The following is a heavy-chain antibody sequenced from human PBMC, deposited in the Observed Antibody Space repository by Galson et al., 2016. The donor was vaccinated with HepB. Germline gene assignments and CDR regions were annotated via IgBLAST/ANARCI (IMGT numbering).Heavy chain of an antibody. V-gene: IGHV1-18*01. D-gene: IGHD3-3*01. CDR1: GYTFTSHG. CDR3: AKDRSTLFRFVEWFYAKNAMDV. CDR2: ISTFNGKT. Sequence: SVKVSCKASGYTFTSHGISWLRQAPGQGLEWMGWISTFNGKTEYAEKVQGRLTMTTDTSTTTAYMELSSLRADDTAVYYCAKDRSTLFRFVEWFYAKNAMDVWGQGTTVIVSS. J-gene: IGHJ6*02.